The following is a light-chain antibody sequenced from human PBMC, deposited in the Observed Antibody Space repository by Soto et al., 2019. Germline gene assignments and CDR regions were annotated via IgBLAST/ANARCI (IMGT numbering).Light chain of an antibody. V-gene: IGLV1-51*02. J-gene: IGLJ1*01. Sequence: QAVVTQPPSVSAAPGQKVTISCSGSSSNIGNNYVSWYQQLPGTAPKLLIYENNKRPSGIPDRFSGSKSGTSATLGITGLQTGDEADYYCGTWDSSLSAYVFGTGTKRTVL. CDR3: GTWDSSLSAYV. CDR2: ENN. CDR1: SSNIGNNY.